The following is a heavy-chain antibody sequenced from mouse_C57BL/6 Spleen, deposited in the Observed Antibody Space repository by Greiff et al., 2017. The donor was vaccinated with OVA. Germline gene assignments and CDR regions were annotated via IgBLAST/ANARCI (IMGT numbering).Heavy chain of an antibody. D-gene: IGHD2-2*01. J-gene: IGHJ4*01. CDR2: IRNKANGYTT. CDR1: GFTFTDYY. CDR3: ARYKVIYAMDY. V-gene: IGHV7-3*01. Sequence: EVQVVESGGGLVQPGGSLSLSCAASGFTFTDYYMSWVRQPPGKALEWLGFIRNKANGYTTEYSSSVLGRFTFSRDNFQSILYLKMYALRAEDSATCSWARYKVIYAMDYWGQGTSVTGSA.